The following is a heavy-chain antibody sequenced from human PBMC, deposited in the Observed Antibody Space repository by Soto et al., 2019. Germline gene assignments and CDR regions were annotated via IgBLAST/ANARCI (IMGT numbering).Heavy chain of an antibody. D-gene: IGHD5-12*01. CDR2: IYTSGGT. CDR3: ARERREEIHDGYDIDY. CDR1: GGSISYYC. Sequence: ASETLSLTCTVSGGSISYYCWSWIRQPAGKGLEWIGRIYTSGGTDYNPSLKSRVTISIDTSKSQFSLKVTSMTAADTAVYYCARERREEIHDGYDIDYWGQGTLVTVSS. J-gene: IGHJ4*02. V-gene: IGHV4-4*07.